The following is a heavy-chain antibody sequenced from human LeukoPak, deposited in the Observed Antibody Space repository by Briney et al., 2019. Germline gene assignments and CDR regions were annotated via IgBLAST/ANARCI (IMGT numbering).Heavy chain of an antibody. CDR1: GGSFRGYY. Sequence: SETLSLTCAVYGGSFRGYYWSWIRQPPGKGLEWIGEINHSGSTNYNPSLKSRVTISVDTSKNQFSLKLSSVTAADTAVYYCARGGHSSSYYIDYWGQGTLVTVSS. J-gene: IGHJ4*02. CDR3: ARGGHSSSYYIDY. V-gene: IGHV4-34*01. CDR2: INHSGST. D-gene: IGHD6-6*01.